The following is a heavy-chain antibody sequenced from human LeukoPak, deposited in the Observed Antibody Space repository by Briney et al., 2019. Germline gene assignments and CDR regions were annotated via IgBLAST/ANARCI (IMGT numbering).Heavy chain of an antibody. CDR3: ARGYYYDSSGYYGY. J-gene: IGHJ4*02. Sequence: ASVKVSCKASGYTFTGYYMHWVRQAPGQGLEWMGRINPNSGGTNYAQKFQGRVTMTRDTSISTAYMELSSLRSDDTAVYYCARGYYYDSSGYYGYWGQGTLVTVSS. V-gene: IGHV1-2*06. CDR2: INPNSGGT. CDR1: GYTFTGYY. D-gene: IGHD3-22*01.